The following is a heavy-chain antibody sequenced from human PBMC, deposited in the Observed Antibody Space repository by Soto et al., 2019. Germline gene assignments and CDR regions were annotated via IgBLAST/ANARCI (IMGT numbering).Heavy chain of an antibody. CDR1: GFTFSNYA. D-gene: IGHD4-4*01. V-gene: IGHV3-72*01. Sequence: GGSLRLSCVASGFTFSNYAMNWVRQAPGKGLEWVGLTRNKANSYTTEYAASVKGRFTISRDDSKNSLYLQMNSLKTEDTAVYYCARELMTTITFFDYWAQATLVTVSS. J-gene: IGHJ4*02. CDR3: ARELMTTITFFDY. CDR2: TRNKANSYTT.